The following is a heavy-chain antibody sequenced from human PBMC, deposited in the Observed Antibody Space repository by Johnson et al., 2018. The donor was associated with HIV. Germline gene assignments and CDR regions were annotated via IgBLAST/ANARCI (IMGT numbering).Heavy chain of an antibody. V-gene: IGHV3-30*04. CDR3: ARGYYYDSSGSDDAFDI. CDR2: ISYDGSNR. D-gene: IGHD3-22*01. Sequence: QVQLVESGGGVVQPGRSLRLSCAASGFTFSSYAMHWVRQAPGKGLEWVAVISYDGSNRYYADSVTGRFTISRDNSQNTPSLQMNSLRPADTAVYYCARGYYYDSSGSDDAFDIWGQGTMVTVSS. J-gene: IGHJ3*02. CDR1: GFTFSSYA.